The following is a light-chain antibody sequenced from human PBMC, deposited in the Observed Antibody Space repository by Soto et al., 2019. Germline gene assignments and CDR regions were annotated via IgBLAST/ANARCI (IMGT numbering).Light chain of an antibody. CDR3: CSYAGSSTNVV. Sequence: QSALTQPASVSGSPGQWTTISCTGTGSDVGSYNLVPWYQQHPGKAPKLRIYEGSNRPAGVSNRFSGSKSGNTASLTISGLQAEDEADYYCCSYAGSSTNVVFGGGTKLTVL. CDR2: EGS. V-gene: IGLV2-23*01. J-gene: IGLJ2*01. CDR1: GSDVGSYNL.